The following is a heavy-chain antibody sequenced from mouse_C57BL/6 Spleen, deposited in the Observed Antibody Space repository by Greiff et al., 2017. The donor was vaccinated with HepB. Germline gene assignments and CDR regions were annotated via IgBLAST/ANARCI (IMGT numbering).Heavy chain of an antibody. CDR2: IYPSDSET. V-gene: IGHV1-61*01. CDR3: ARERKCYFDY. D-gene: IGHD1-3*01. CDR1: GYTFTSYW. J-gene: IGHJ2*01. Sequence: QVQLQQPGAELVRPGSSVKLSCKASGYTFTSYWMDWVKQRPGQGLEWIGNIYPSDSETHYNQKFKDKATLTVDKSSSTAYMQLSSLTSEDSAVYYGARERKCYFDYWGQGTTLTVAS.